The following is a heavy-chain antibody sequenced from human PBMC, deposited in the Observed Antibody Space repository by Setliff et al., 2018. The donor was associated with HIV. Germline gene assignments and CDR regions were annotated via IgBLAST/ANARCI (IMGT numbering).Heavy chain of an antibody. V-gene: IGHV4-34*01. D-gene: IGHD6-25*01. CDR1: GGSFSGYY. CDR3: ARYSPRGYTLTGPY. Sequence: SETLSLTCAVYGGSFSGYYWSWIRQPPGKGLEWIGEINHSGSTNYNPYLKSRVTISVYTSKNQFSLKLTSVTAADTAVYYCARYSPRGYTLTGPYWGQGTLVTVSS. CDR2: INHSGST. J-gene: IGHJ4*02.